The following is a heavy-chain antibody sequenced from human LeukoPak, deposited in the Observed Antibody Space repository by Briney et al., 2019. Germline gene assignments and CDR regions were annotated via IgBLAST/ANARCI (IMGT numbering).Heavy chain of an antibody. J-gene: IGHJ6*04. D-gene: IGHD3-3*02. V-gene: IGHV3-15*01. Sequence: GGSLRLSCVSSGFTIGTAWMSWVRQAPGKGREWLGHIKSEGEGATTDYAAPAKGRFAISRDDSKNMIYLQMSSLKIDDTAIYYCIAHFPYFYGFDVWGKGTTVTVSS. CDR3: IAHFPYFYGFDV. CDR2: IKSEGEGATT. CDR1: GFTIGTAW.